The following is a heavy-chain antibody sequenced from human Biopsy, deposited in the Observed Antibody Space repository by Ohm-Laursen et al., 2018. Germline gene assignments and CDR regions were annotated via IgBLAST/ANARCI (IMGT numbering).Heavy chain of an antibody. D-gene: IGHD4-17*01. CDR1: GFSFGDHY. Sequence: SLRLSCTASGFSFGDHYLDWVRQAPGKGLEWVGRARNKANSYTIEYAASVMGRFTISRDDSQNSLYLQMNSLRADDTAVYYCALAAAQTVTHFDYWGQGTLVTVSS. V-gene: IGHV3-72*01. CDR3: ALAAAQTVTHFDY. J-gene: IGHJ4*02. CDR2: ARNKANSYTI.